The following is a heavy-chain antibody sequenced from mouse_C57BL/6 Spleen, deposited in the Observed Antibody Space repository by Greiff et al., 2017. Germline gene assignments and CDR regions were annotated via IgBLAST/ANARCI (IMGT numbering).Heavy chain of an antibody. V-gene: IGHV1-5*01. D-gene: IGHD2-12*01. Sequence: EVQLQQSGTVLARPGASVKMSCKTSGYTFTSYWMHWVKQRPGQGLEWIGAIYPGNSDTSYNQKFKGKAKLTAVTSASTAYMELSSLTNEDSAVYYCTRADSYDGYAIDYWGQVTTVTVSS. J-gene: IGHJ4*01. CDR3: TRADSYDGYAIDY. CDR1: GYTFTSYW. CDR2: IYPGNSDT.